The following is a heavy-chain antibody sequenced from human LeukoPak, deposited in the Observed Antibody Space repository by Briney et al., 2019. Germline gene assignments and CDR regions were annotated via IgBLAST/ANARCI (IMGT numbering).Heavy chain of an antibody. Sequence: PSETLSLTCSVSGGSMSNYYWSWIRQPPGKGLEWIGNIFYSGSTNYNPSLKSRVTLLVDTSKKQFSLKLRSMTAADTAVYFCARDLGYASGRYYFDHWGQGTLVTVSS. J-gene: IGHJ4*02. D-gene: IGHD6-19*01. V-gene: IGHV4-59*01. CDR2: IFYSGST. CDR1: GGSMSNYY. CDR3: ARDLGYASGRYYFDH.